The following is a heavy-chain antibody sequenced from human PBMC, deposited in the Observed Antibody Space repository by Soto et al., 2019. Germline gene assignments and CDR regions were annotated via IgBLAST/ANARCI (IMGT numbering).Heavy chain of an antibody. CDR2: ISGSGGST. Sequence: GGSLRLSCAASGFTFSSYAMSWVRQAPGKGLEWVSAISGSGGSTYYADSVKGRFTISRDNSKNTLYLQMNSLRAEDTAVYYCAKDRIFGAPEPLNWFDPWGQGTLVTVSS. J-gene: IGHJ5*02. CDR1: GFTFSSYA. D-gene: IGHD3-3*02. CDR3: AKDRIFGAPEPLNWFDP. V-gene: IGHV3-23*01.